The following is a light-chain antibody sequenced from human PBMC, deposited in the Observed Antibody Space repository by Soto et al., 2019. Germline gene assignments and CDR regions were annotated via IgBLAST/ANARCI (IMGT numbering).Light chain of an antibody. CDR2: DAS. J-gene: IGKJ1*01. CDR1: QSIGRW. CDR3: QQYNTYSPERT. V-gene: IGKV1-5*01. Sequence: DIQMTQSPSTLSAFVGDRVTITCRASQSIGRWLAWYQQKPGKAPKLLIYDASSLESGVPSRFSGSGSGTELSLTISSLQPDDFATYYCQQYNTYSPERTFGQGTKVEV.